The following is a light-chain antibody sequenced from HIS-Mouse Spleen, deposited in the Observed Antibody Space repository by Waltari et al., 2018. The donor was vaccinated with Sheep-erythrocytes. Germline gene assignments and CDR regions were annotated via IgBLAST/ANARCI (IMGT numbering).Light chain of an antibody. CDR2: DVS. V-gene: IGLV2-11*01. J-gene: IGLJ1*01. CDR1: SSDVGGYNH. Sequence: QSALTQPRSVSGSPGQSVTISCTGTSSDVGGYNHVSWYQQHPGKAPKIMIYDVSMRTYGVPRRFSGSKSGNTASLTMSGLQAEDEADYYCCSYAGSYNHVFATGTKVTVL. CDR3: CSYAGSYNHV.